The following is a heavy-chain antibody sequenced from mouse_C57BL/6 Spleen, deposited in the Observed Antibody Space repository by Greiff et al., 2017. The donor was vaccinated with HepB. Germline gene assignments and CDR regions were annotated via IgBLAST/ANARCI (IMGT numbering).Heavy chain of an antibody. CDR2: IDPSDSYT. Sequence: QVQLKESGAELARPGASVKLSCKASGYTFTSYGISWVKQRTGQGLEWIGEIDPSDSYTNYNQKFKGKSTLTVDKSSSTAYMQLSSLTSEDSAVYDCASRTSVGGFAYCGQGTLVTVSA. J-gene: IGHJ3*01. CDR1: GYTFTSYG. D-gene: IGHD1-1*01. CDR3: ASRTSVGGFAY. V-gene: IGHV1-69*01.